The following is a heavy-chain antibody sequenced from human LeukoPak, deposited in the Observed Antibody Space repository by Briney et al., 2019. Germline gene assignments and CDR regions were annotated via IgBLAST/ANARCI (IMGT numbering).Heavy chain of an antibody. CDR2: IIPIFGTP. V-gene: IGHV1-69*13. Sequence: ASVKVSCKASGGTFSSYAISWVRQAPGQGLEWMGGIIPIFGTPTYAQTFQGRVTITADESTSTAYMELSSLRSEDTAVYYCAGDPGGYDTAFDYWGQGTLVTVSS. CDR3: AGDPGGYDTAFDY. CDR1: GGTFSSYA. D-gene: IGHD5-12*01. J-gene: IGHJ4*02.